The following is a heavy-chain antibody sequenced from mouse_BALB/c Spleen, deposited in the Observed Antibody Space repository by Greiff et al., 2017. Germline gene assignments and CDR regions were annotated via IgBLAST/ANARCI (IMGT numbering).Heavy chain of an antibody. J-gene: IGHJ3*01. Sequence: EVHLVESGGGLVQPGGSLKLSCAASGFTFSSYGMSWVRQTPDKRLELVATINSNGGSTYYPDSVKGRFTISRDNAKNTLYLQMSSLKSEDTAMYYCARDDDYDGFAYWGQGTLVTVSA. CDR2: INSNGGST. D-gene: IGHD2-4*01. CDR1: GFTFSSYG. CDR3: ARDDDYDGFAY. V-gene: IGHV5-6-3*01.